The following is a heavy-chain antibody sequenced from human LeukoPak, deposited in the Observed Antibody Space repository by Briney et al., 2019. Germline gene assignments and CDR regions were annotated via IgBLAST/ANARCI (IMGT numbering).Heavy chain of an antibody. V-gene: IGHV3-30*03. CDR2: ISYDGSNK. CDR1: GFTFSSYG. Sequence: GGSLRLSCAASGFTFSSYGMHWVRQAPGKGLEWVAVISYDGSNKYYADSVKGRFTISRDNAKNSLYLQMNSLGPEDTAVYYCARDPYSGNYGNYYYYYMDVWGKGTTVTISS. CDR3: ARDPYSGNYGNYYYYYMDV. J-gene: IGHJ6*03. D-gene: IGHD1-26*01.